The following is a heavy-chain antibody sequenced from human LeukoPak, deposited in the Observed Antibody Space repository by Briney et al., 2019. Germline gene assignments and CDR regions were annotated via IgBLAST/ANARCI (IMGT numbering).Heavy chain of an antibody. CDR2: IYHSGST. CDR3: ARQYYYYSIDS. V-gene: IGHV4-30-2*01. CDR1: GGSISSGGYS. D-gene: IGHD3-22*01. J-gene: IGHJ4*02. Sequence: SETLSLTCAVSGGSISSGGYSWSWIRQPPGKGLEWIGYIYHSGSTYYNPSLKSRVTISVDRSKNQFSLKLSSATAADTAVYYCARQYYYYSIDSWGQGTLVTVSS.